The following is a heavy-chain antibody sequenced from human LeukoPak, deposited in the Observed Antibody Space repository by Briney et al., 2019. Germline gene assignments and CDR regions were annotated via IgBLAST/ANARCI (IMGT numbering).Heavy chain of an antibody. Sequence: ASVKVSCKASGYTFTNYGISWVRQAPGQRLEWMGWISAYNGNANYAQKFQGRVTMTTDTSTSTAYMELRSLRSDDTAVYYCARGWRRFGEPYGAFDIWGQGTMVTVSS. D-gene: IGHD3-10*01. CDR3: ARGWRRFGEPYGAFDI. J-gene: IGHJ3*02. CDR2: ISAYNGNA. V-gene: IGHV1-18*01. CDR1: GYTFTNYG.